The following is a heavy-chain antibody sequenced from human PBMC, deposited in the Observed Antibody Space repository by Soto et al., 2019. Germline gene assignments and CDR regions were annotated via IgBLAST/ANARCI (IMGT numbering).Heavy chain of an antibody. J-gene: IGHJ4*02. D-gene: IGHD1-7*01. CDR1: GGSISSGDYY. Sequence: PSETLSLTRTVSGGSISSGDYYWSWIRQPPGKGLEWIGYIYYSGSTDYNPSLKSRVTISVDTSKNQFSLKLSSVTAADTAVYYCARDGSITGTTGHDYWGQGTLVTVSS. V-gene: IGHV4-30-4*01. CDR3: ARDGSITGTTGHDY. CDR2: IYYSGST.